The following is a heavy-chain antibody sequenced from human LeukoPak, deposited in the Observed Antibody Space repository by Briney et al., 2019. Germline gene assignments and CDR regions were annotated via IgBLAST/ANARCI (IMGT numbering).Heavy chain of an antibody. V-gene: IGHV4-59*01. CDR2: IYYSGST. CDR3: ARDSSGWSPGDYMDV. Sequence: PSETLSLTCAVSGGSISSYYWSWIRQPPGKGLEWIGYIYYSGSTNYNPSLKSRVTISVDTSKNQFSLKLSSVTAADTAVYYCARDSSGWSPGDYMDVWGKGTTVTVSS. D-gene: IGHD6-19*01. CDR1: GGSISSYY. J-gene: IGHJ6*03.